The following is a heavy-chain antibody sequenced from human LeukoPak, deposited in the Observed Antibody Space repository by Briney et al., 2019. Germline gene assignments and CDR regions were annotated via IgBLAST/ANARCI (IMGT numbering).Heavy chain of an antibody. J-gene: IGHJ3*02. CDR2: IVGSGSST. CDR1: GFTFSSYA. CDR3: AKYGYSYGTRDAFDI. V-gene: IGHV3-23*01. Sequence: GGSLRLSCAASGFTFSSYAMSWVRQAPGKGLEWVSAIVGSGSSTYHADSVKGRFTISRDNSKNTLYLQMNSLRAEDTAVYYCAKYGYSYGTRDAFDIWGQGTMVTVSS. D-gene: IGHD5-18*01.